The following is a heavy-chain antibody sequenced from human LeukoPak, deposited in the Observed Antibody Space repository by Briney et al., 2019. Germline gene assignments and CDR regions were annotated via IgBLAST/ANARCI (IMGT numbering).Heavy chain of an antibody. Sequence: ASETLSLTCTVSGGSISSSSYYWGWIRQPPGKGLEWIGSIYYSGSTYYNPSLKSRVTISVDTSKNQFSLKLSSVTAADTAVYYCAKTPLYIVGATRVENYFDYWGQGTLVTVSS. V-gene: IGHV4-39*07. J-gene: IGHJ4*02. D-gene: IGHD1-26*01. CDR3: AKTPLYIVGATRVENYFDY. CDR1: GGSISSSSYY. CDR2: IYYSGST.